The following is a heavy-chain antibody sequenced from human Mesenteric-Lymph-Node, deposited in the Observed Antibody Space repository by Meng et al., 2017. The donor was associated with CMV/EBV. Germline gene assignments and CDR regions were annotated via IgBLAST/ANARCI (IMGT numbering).Heavy chain of an antibody. CDR3: ASQSIAYYYYYGMDG. CDR2: INRDGSST. CDR1: GFTFSSYW. Sequence: LKISCAASGFTFSSYWMHWVRQAPGKGLVWVSRINRDGSSTSYADSVKGRFTISRDNAKNTLYLQMNSLRAEDTAVYYCASQSIAYYYYYGMDGWGQGTTVTVSS. J-gene: IGHJ6*02. V-gene: IGHV3-74*01.